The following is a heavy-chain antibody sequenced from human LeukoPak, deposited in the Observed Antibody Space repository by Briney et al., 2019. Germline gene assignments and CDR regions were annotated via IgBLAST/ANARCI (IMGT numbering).Heavy chain of an antibody. Sequence: SVKVSCKASGGTFSSYAISWVRQAPGQGLEWMGRIIPIFGIANYAQKFQGRVTITADKSTSTAYMELSSLRSEDTAVYYCARDRTDYSNLYYGMDVWGQGTTVTVYS. V-gene: IGHV1-69*04. D-gene: IGHD4-11*01. CDR1: GGTFSSYA. J-gene: IGHJ6*02. CDR3: ARDRTDYSNLYYGMDV. CDR2: IIPIFGIA.